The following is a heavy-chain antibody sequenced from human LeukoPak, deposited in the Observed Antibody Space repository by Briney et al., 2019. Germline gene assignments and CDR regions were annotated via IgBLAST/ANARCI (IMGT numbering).Heavy chain of an antibody. Sequence: SETLSLTCGVYGRSFSGYHWSWLRQPPGKGLEWFGEINDSGRSNYTSSLKSRVTISEDTSKHQFSLKLSSVTAADTAVYYCARHLRGGYKAFDYWGEGTLVSVSS. CDR2: INDSGRS. J-gene: IGHJ4*02. CDR1: GRSFSGYH. D-gene: IGHD3-3*02. CDR3: ARHLRGGYKAFDY. V-gene: IGHV4-34*01.